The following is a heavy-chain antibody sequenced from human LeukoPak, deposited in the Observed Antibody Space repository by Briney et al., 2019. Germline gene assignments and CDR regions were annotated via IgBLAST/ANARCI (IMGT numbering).Heavy chain of an antibody. CDR2: ISGSGGNT. CDR3: AKVVSGYHFDY. CDR1: GFTFSSNG. D-gene: IGHD5-12*01. J-gene: IGHJ4*02. V-gene: IGHV3-23*01. Sequence: GGSLRLSCAASGFTFSSNGMSWVRRAPGKGPEWVSGISGSGGNTYYADSVKGRFTISRDNSQNTLYLQMNTLRAEDTAVYYCAKVVSGYHFDYWGQGTLVTVSS.